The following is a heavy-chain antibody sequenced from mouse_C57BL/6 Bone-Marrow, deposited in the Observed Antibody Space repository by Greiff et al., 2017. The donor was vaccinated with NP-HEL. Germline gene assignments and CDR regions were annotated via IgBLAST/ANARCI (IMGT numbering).Heavy chain of an antibody. D-gene: IGHD2-4*01. Sequence: DVMLVESGGGLVQSGRSLRLSCATSGFTFSDFYMEWVRQAPGKGLEWIAASRNKANDYTTEYSASVKGRFIVSRDTSQSILYLQMNALRAEDTAIYYCARDDDYGYAMDYWGQGTSVTVSS. CDR3: ARDDDYGYAMDY. CDR2: SRNKANDYTT. J-gene: IGHJ4*01. V-gene: IGHV7-1*01. CDR1: GFTFSDFY.